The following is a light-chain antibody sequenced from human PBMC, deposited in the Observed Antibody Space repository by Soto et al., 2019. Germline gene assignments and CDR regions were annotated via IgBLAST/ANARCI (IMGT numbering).Light chain of an antibody. V-gene: IGKV3-15*01. J-gene: IGKJ1*01. Sequence: EIVLTQSPVTLSVSPGERATLSCRAGQSVYSNLAWYQQKPGQAPMLLIYGASTRVTGIPARFSGSGFGTDFTLTISSQEPEDFAVYYCQQYIEWPRTFGQGTKVEV. CDR2: GAS. CDR1: QSVYSN. CDR3: QQYIEWPRT.